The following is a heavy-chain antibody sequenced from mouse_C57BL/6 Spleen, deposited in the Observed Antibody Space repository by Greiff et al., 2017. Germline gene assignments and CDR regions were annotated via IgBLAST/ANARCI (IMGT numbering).Heavy chain of an antibody. CDR2: INPNNGGT. V-gene: IGHV1-18*01. CDR3: ARSDYSILGY. Sequence: EVMLVESGPELVKPGASVKIPCKASGYTFTDYNMDWVKQSHGKSLEWIGDINPNNGGTIYNQKFKGKATLTVDKSSSTAYMELRSLTSEDTAVYYCARSDYSILGYWGQGTTLTVSS. CDR1: GYTFTDYN. J-gene: IGHJ2*01. D-gene: IGHD2-5*01.